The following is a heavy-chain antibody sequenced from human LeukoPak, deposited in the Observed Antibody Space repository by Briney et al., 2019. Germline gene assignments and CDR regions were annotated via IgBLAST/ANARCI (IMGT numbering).Heavy chain of an antibody. J-gene: IGHJ4*02. CDR1: GFTFSDYY. V-gene: IGHV3-11*01. Sequence: GGSLRLSCAASGFTFSDYYMSWIRQAPGKGLEWVSYISSSGSTIYYADSVKGRLTISRDNAKNSLYLQMNSLRAEDTAVYYCARDGYYDSSGYIFDYWGQGTLVTVSS. CDR2: ISSSGSTI. D-gene: IGHD3-22*01. CDR3: ARDGYYDSSGYIFDY.